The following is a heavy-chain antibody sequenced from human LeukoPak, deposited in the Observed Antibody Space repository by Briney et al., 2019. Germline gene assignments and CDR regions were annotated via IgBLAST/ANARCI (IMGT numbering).Heavy chain of an antibody. D-gene: IGHD3-22*01. Sequence: GASVKVSCKASGYTFISCAINWVRQAPGQGLEYMGWIDTKTGNPTYAQGFTGRFVFSLDTSVSTAYLQISSLKAEDTAVYYCAIRPSDSSGYFSYWGQGALVTVSS. CDR3: AIRPSDSSGYFSY. CDR2: IDTKTGNP. V-gene: IGHV7-4-1*02. CDR1: GYTFISCA. J-gene: IGHJ4*02.